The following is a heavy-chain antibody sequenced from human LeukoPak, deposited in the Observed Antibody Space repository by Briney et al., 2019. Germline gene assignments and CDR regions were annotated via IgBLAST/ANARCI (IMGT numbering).Heavy chain of an antibody. J-gene: IGHJ3*02. CDR2: ILGSGVRP. D-gene: IGHD2-21*01. CDR1: GFTFSSYA. CDR3: AKLLIGQGAFDI. V-gene: IGHV3-23*01. Sequence: GGSLRLSCAASGFTFSSYAMSWVRQAPGKGLEWVSVILGSGVRPSYADSVRGRFTISRDNSKNTLYLQMNSLRAEDTAVYYCAKLLIGQGAFDIWGQGTMVTVSS.